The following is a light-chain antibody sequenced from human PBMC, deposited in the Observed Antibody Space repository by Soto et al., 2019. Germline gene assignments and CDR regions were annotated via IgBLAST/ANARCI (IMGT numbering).Light chain of an antibody. V-gene: IGKV3-20*01. J-gene: IGKJ1*01. CDR3: QHYGVSPL. CDR1: QGISSNN. CDR2: GAS. Sequence: EIVLTQSPGTLSLSPGERATLSCRASQGISSNNLAWYQQKTGQAPRLLIYGASSRATGIPDRFSGSGSGTDFTLTISRLEPEDSAVYYCQHYGVSPLFAQGTKVEIQ.